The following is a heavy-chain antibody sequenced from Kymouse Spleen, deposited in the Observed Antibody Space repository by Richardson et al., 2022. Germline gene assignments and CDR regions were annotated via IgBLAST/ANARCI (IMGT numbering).Heavy chain of an antibody. Sequence: EVQLVESGGGLVQPGRSLRLSCAASGFTFDDYAMHWVRQAPGKGLEWVSGISWNSGSIGYADSVKGRFTISRDNAKNSLYLQMNSLRAEDTALYYCAKDNGYSSQGFDLWGRGTLVTVSS. CDR1: GFTFDDYA. J-gene: IGHJ2*01. V-gene: IGHV3-9*01. CDR3: AKDNGYSSQGFDL. D-gene: IGHD6-13*01,IGHD6-25*01. CDR2: ISWNSGSI.